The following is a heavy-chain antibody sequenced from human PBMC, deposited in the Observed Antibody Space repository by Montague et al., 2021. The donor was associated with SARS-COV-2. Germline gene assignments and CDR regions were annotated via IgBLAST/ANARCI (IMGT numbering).Heavy chain of an antibody. Sequence: SETLSLTCAVHGGSFSGYYWSWIRQPPGKGLEWIGEINHSGSTNYNPSLKSRVSISVDTSKNQFSLKLSSVTAADTAVYYCVRGAPTITMIVVVFTGAGWYFDLWGRGTLVTVSS. CDR3: VRGAPTITMIVVVFTGAGWYFDL. CDR1: GGSFSGYY. V-gene: IGHV4-34*01. D-gene: IGHD3-22*01. J-gene: IGHJ2*01. CDR2: INHSGST.